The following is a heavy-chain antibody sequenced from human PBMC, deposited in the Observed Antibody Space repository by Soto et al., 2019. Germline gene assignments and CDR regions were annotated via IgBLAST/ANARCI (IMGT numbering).Heavy chain of an antibody. CDR1: GGSISSGGYS. CDR3: ARVPDR. Sequence: RQLQESGSGLVKPSQTLSLTCAVSGGSISSGGYSWSLIRQPPGKGLEWSGYIYHSGSTYYNPSLKSRVTISVDRSKNQFSLKLSSVTAADTAVYYCARVPDRWGQGTLVTVSS. D-gene: IGHD2-2*01. CDR2: IYHSGST. V-gene: IGHV4-30-2*01. J-gene: IGHJ5*02.